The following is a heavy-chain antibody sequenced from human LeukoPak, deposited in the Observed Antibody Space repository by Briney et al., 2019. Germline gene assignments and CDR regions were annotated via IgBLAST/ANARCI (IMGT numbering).Heavy chain of an antibody. CDR1: GGSISSYY. V-gene: IGHV4-59*08. CDR3: SGHCSSTSCHGDY. CDR2: IYYSGST. J-gene: IGHJ4*02. D-gene: IGHD2-2*01. Sequence: SETLSLTCTVSGGSISSYYWSWIRQPPGKGLEWIGYIYYSGSTNYNPSLKSRVTISVDTSKNQFSLKLSSVTAADTAVYYCSGHCSSTSCHGDYWGQGTLVTASS.